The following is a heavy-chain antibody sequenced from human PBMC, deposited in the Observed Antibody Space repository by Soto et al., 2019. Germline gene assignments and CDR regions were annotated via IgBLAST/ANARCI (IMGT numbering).Heavy chain of an antibody. V-gene: IGHV3-74*01. CDR1: GFTFSSYW. CDR3: ARETYNWNYEIDY. D-gene: IGHD1-7*01. J-gene: IGHJ4*02. Sequence: RGSLRLSCAASGFTFSSYWMHWVRQAPGKGLVWVSRINSDGSSTSYADSVKGRFTISRDNAKNTLYLQMNSLRAEDTAVYYCARETYNWNYEIDYWGQGTLVTVSS. CDR2: INSDGSST.